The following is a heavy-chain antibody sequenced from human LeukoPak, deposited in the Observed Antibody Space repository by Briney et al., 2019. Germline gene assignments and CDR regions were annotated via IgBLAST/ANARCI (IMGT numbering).Heavy chain of an antibody. Sequence: SETLSLTCTVSGGSISSYYWSWIRQPPGKGLEWIGYIYYSGSTNYNPSLKSRVTISVDTSKNQFSPKLSSVTAADTAVYYCARENGVYSSSHYHDYWGQGTLVTVSS. CDR2: IYYSGST. V-gene: IGHV4-59*01. D-gene: IGHD6-13*01. CDR3: ARENGVYSSSHYHDY. CDR1: GGSISSYY. J-gene: IGHJ4*02.